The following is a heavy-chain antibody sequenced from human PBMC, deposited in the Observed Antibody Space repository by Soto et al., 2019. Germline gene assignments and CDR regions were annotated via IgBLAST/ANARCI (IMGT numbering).Heavy chain of an antibody. D-gene: IGHD2-2*01. CDR1: GFTFIDYW. J-gene: IGHJ4*02. CDR2: IKFDGSEK. Sequence: GGSLRLSCGASGFTFIDYWMSWVRQAPGKGPEWVANIKFDGSEKQYVDSVRGRFTISRDNSRSSLSLQMNSLRAGDTAVYYCVKDGGYCSSSTCYAPRNHYFDSWGQGTLVTVSS. V-gene: IGHV3-7*03. CDR3: VKDGGYCSSSTCYAPRNHYFDS.